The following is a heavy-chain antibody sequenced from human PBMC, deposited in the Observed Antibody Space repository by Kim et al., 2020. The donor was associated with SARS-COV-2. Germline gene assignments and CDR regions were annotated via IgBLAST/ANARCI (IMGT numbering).Heavy chain of an antibody. J-gene: IGHJ6*02. CDR1: RFTFPTYN. V-gene: IGHV3-21*01. Sequence: GGSLRLSCAASRFTFPTYNMNWVRQAPGKGLEWVSSISCRGTYIYYADSVRGRFTISRDNAKDSLYLQMNSLRAEDTGVYYCARFDGYGLDVWGQGAPVT. CDR3: ARFDGYGLDV. D-gene: IGHD3-9*01. CDR2: ISCRGTYI.